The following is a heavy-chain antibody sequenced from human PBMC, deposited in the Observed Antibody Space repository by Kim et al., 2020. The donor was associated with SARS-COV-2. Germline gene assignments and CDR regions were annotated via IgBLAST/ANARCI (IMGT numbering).Heavy chain of an antibody. CDR3: ARDVAGTAWFDP. D-gene: IGHD6-19*01. V-gene: IGHV4-31*02. Sequence: YHNPSLKNRATISLDTSKSQFSLKLNSVTAADTAVYYCARDVAGTAWFDPWGQGTLVTVSS. J-gene: IGHJ5*02.